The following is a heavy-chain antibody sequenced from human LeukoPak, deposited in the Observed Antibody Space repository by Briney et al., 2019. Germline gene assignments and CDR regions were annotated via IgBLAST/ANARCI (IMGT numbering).Heavy chain of an antibody. V-gene: IGHV3-23*01. CDR3: AKRSSSSWSSFDY. D-gene: IGHD6-13*01. CDR2: ISGSGSST. CDR1: GFTFSSYA. Sequence: GGSLRLSCAASGFTFSSYAMNWVRQAPGKGLEWVSAISGSGSSTYYADSVKGRFTISRDNSKNTLYLQMNSLRVEDTAVYYCAKRSSSSWSSFDYWGQGTLVTVSS. J-gene: IGHJ4*02.